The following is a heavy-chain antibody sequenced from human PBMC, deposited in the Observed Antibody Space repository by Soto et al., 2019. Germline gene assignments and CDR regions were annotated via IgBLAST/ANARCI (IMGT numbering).Heavy chain of an antibody. Sequence: QVQLQQWGAGLLKPSETLCLTCAVYGGSFSGYYWSWIRQPPGKGLEWIGENNHSGSTNYNPSLNSRVTISVDTSKNQFSLKLSSVTAADTAVYYGARDKVQWDPKRRWFDPWGQGTLVTVSS. J-gene: IGHJ5*02. CDR3: ARDKVQWDPKRRWFDP. D-gene: IGHD1-26*01. CDR1: GGSFSGYY. CDR2: NNHSGST. V-gene: IGHV4-34*01.